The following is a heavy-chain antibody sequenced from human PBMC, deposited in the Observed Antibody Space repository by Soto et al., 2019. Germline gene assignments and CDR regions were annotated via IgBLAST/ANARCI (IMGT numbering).Heavy chain of an antibody. Sequence: GASVKVSCKASGGTFSSYAISWVRQAPGQGLEWMGGIIPIFGTANYAQKFQGRVTITADESTSTAYMELSSLRSEDTAVYYCARDRTVGGSFFSWFDPWGEGTLVTVSS. CDR3: ARDRTVGGSFFSWFDP. J-gene: IGHJ5*02. V-gene: IGHV1-69*13. D-gene: IGHD2-8*02. CDR2: IIPIFGTA. CDR1: GGTFSSYA.